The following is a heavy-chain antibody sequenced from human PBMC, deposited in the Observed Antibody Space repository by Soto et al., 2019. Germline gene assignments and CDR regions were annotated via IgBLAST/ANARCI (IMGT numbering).Heavy chain of an antibody. D-gene: IGHD3-3*01. Sequence: GGSLRLSCAASGFTVSNYWLNWVRQAPGKGLVWVSHIKNDGTTSYADSVEGRFTVSRDDAKNSFYLQMNSLRADDTAVYYCAKDRGEEGLKFLEWFGGMDVWGHGTTVTVSS. CDR1: GFTVSNYW. CDR2: IKNDGTT. J-gene: IGHJ6*02. CDR3: AKDRGEEGLKFLEWFGGMDV. V-gene: IGHV3-74*01.